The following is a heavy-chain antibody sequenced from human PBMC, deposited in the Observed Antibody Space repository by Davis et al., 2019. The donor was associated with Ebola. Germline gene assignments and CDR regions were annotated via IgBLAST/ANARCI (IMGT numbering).Heavy chain of an antibody. CDR1: CYTFNNYG. V-gene: IGHV1-18*01. CDR2: INGGNT. Sequence: ASVQVSCKASCYTFNNYGITWVRQAPGQGLEWMGWINGGNTHYAQKVQGRVTMTTDTTTSTAFMELRSLTSDDTAVYYCVRDPWGDDDVYWGQGTLVTVSS. CDR3: VRDPWGDDDVY. D-gene: IGHD2-21*01. J-gene: IGHJ4*02.